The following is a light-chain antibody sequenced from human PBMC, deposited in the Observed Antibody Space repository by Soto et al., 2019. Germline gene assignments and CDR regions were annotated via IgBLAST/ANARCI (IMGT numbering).Light chain of an antibody. CDR2: GAS. J-gene: IGKJ3*01. Sequence: EIVLTQSPGTLSLSPGERATLSCRASQSVSSSYLAWYQQKHGQAPRLLIYGASSRATGIPDRFSGSGSRTDFTLTISRLEPEDIAVYYCQQYGSSPTGTLGPGTKVDIK. CDR1: QSVSSSY. CDR3: QQYGSSPTGT. V-gene: IGKV3-20*01.